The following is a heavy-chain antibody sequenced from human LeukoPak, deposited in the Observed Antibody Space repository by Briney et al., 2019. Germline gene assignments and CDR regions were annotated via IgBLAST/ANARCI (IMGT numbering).Heavy chain of an antibody. CDR1: GGSISSYY. J-gene: IGHJ4*02. Sequence: PSETLSLTCTVSGGSISSYYWSWIRQPPGKGLEWIGYIYYSGSTNYNPSLKSRVTISVDTSKNQFSLKLSSVTAAGTAVYYCARRPYYYHSSGYYDYWGQGTLVTVSS. CDR3: ARRPYYYHSSGYYDY. D-gene: IGHD3-22*01. V-gene: IGHV4-59*01. CDR2: IYYSGST.